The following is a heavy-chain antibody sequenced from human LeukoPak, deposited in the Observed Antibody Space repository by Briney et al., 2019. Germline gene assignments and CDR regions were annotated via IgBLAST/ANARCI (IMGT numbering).Heavy chain of an antibody. CDR2: IKPDGSDQ. Sequence: GGSLRLSCAASGFTFRSYWMTWVRQAPGKGLEWVANIKPDGSDQNYVDSVKGRFTISRDNAKNSLYLQMNSLRAEDTAFYYCRVFLTSRDYWGQGSLVTVSS. J-gene: IGHJ4*02. CDR3: RVFLTSRDY. V-gene: IGHV3-7*01. D-gene: IGHD3-9*01. CDR1: GFTFRSYW.